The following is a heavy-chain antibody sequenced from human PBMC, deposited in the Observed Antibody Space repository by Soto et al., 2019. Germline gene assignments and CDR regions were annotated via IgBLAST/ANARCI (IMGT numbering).Heavy chain of an antibody. Sequence: SETLSLTCTVSGGSVSSGSYYWSWIRQPPGKGLEWIGYIYYSGSTNYNPSLKSRVTISVDTSKNQFSLKLSSVTAADTAVYYCARDRYCISTSCDGLDVWGQGTTVNGPS. CDR3: ARDRYCISTSCDGLDV. V-gene: IGHV4-61*01. CDR2: IYYSGST. J-gene: IGHJ6*02. CDR1: GGSVSSGSYY. D-gene: IGHD2-2*01.